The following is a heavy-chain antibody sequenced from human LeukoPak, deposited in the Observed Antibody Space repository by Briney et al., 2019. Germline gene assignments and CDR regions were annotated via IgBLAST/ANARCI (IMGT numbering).Heavy chain of an antibody. D-gene: IGHD6-19*01. J-gene: IGHJ1*01. V-gene: IGHV1-18*01. Sequence: GASVKVSCKASGYIFSNYGISWVRQAPGQGLEWMGWISSYDGNTKYAEKLQGRVTMTTDTSTSTAYMELRSLRSDDTAVYYCARGGSTGWYLHFQDWGQGTLVTVSS. CDR3: ARGGSTGWYLHFQD. CDR1: GYIFSNYG. CDR2: ISSYDGNT.